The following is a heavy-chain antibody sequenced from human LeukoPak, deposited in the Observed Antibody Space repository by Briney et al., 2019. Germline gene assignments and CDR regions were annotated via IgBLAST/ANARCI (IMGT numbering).Heavy chain of an antibody. D-gene: IGHD2-15*01. J-gene: IGHJ5*02. CDR3: ARAQGVVAASNWFDP. CDR1: GGSISSGGYY. Sequence: SQTLSLTCTVSGGSISSGGYYWSWIRQHPGKGLEWIGYIYYSGSTHYNPSLKSRVTISVDTSKNQFSLKLSSVTAADTAVYYCARAQGVVAASNWFDPWGQGTLVTVSS. CDR2: IYYSGST. V-gene: IGHV4-31*03.